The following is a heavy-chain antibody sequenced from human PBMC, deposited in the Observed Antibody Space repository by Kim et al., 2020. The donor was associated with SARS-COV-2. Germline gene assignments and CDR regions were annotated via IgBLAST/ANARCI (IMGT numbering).Heavy chain of an antibody. J-gene: IGHJ4*02. CDR2: IWYDGSNK. Sequence: GGSLRLSCAASGFTFSNYPIYWVRQAPGKGLEWVAVIWYDGSNKYYADSVKGRFTISRDNPKNTLYLQMNSLRAEDTAVYYWGKDEGAGGASPLDYWGQRALVTVSS. CDR3: GKDEGAGGASPLDY. CDR1: GFTFSNYP. D-gene: IGHD1-26*01. V-gene: IGHV3-33*06.